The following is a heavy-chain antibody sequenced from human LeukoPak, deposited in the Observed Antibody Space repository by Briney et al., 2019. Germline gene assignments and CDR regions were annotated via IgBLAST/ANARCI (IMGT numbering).Heavy chain of an antibody. J-gene: IGHJ5*01. Sequence: PGGSLRLSCAASGFIFGTYSMNWVRQAPGKGLEWVSSISGSTSYIYYADSVKGRFTISRDNAKNSVYLQMNSLRAEDTAVYYCARDGSWFDSWGQGTLVTVSS. CDR1: GFIFGTYS. CDR2: ISGSTSYI. D-gene: IGHD1-14*01. V-gene: IGHV3-21*01. CDR3: ARDGSWFDS.